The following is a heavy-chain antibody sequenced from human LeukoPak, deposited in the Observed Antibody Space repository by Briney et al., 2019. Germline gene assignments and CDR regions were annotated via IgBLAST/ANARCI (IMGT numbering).Heavy chain of an antibody. CDR1: GFTFTSYW. Sequence: PGGSLRLSCAASGFTFTSYWMSWVRQAPGKGLEWVANIEQDGSEKYYVDSVEGRFTISRDNAKNSLSLQMNSLRGEDTAVYYCVRALGSSSADYWGQGTLVTVSS. J-gene: IGHJ4*02. D-gene: IGHD6-6*01. V-gene: IGHV3-7*01. CDR2: IEQDGSEK. CDR3: VRALGSSSADY.